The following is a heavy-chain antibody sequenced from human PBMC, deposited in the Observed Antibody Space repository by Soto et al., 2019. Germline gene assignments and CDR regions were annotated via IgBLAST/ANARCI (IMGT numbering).Heavy chain of an antibody. CDR1: GGTFSSYA. V-gene: IGHV1-69*01. J-gene: IGHJ6*02. CDR2: IIPIFGTA. CDR3: ARGNVVVPAAIGYYYYGMDV. Sequence: QVQLVQSGAEVKKPGSSVKVSCKASGGTFSSYAISWVRQAPGQGLEWMGGIIPIFGTANYAQKFQGRVTIPADESTSTAYMELSSLRSEDTAVYYCARGNVVVPAAIGYYYYGMDVWGQGTTVTVSS. D-gene: IGHD2-2*01.